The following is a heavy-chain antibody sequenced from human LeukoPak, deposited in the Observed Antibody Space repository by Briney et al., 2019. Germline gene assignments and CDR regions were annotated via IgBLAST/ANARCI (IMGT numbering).Heavy chain of an antibody. CDR2: ITPMFGTA. CDR1: GGTFSSYA. J-gene: IGHJ4*02. CDR3: VRDGSYYDSSGYYYLY. V-gene: IGHV1-69*13. Sequence: SVKVSCKASGGTFSSYAISWVRQTPGQGLEWMGGITPMFGTANYAQKFQGRVTITADESTSTAYMELSSLRSEDTAVYYCVRDGSYYDSSGYYYLYWGQGTLVTVSS. D-gene: IGHD3-22*01.